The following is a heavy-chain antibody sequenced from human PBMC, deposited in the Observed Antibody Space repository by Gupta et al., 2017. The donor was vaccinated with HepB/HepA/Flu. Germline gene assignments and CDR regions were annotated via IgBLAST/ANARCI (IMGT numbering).Heavy chain of an antibody. V-gene: IGHV3-23*01. D-gene: IGHD3-16*01. CDR2: VSDSGDTT. J-gene: IGHJ4*02. CDR3: AKGRGGLATRSPSDY. CDR1: GFMFSTSA. Sequence: EVQLLESGGGLVQPGGSLRLSCAASGFMFSTSALHWVRQAPGKGVEWVSIVSDSGDTTSYADSVKGRFTISRDNSKNTLYLQMNSLRAEDTAVYYCAKGRGGLATRSPSDYWGQGTLVTVSS.